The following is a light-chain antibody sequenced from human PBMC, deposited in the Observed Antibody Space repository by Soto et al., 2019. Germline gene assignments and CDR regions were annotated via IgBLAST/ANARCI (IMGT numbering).Light chain of an antibody. V-gene: IGKV3-20*01. Sequence: EIVLTQSPGTLSLSPGERATLSCRASPSVSSSYLAWYQQKPGQAPRLLIYGTSSRATGIPDRFSGSGSGTDFTLTISRLEPEDFAVYYCQQYGSSPHTFGRGTKVEIK. CDR3: QQYGSSPHT. J-gene: IGKJ4*01. CDR1: PSVSSSY. CDR2: GTS.